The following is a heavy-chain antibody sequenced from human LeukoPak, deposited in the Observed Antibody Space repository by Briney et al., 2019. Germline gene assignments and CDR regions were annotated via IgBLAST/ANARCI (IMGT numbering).Heavy chain of an antibody. V-gene: IGHV3-21*01. J-gene: IGHJ4*02. D-gene: IGHD6-19*01. CDR2: ITSSSSYI. CDR1: GFTFSSYT. Sequence: GGSLRLSCAASGFTFSSYTMNWVRQAPGKGLGWVSVITSSSSYINYADSVKGRFTISRDNAKNSLYLQMNSLRAEDTAVYYCARVSSGWWDDYWGQGTLVTVSS. CDR3: ARVSSGWWDDY.